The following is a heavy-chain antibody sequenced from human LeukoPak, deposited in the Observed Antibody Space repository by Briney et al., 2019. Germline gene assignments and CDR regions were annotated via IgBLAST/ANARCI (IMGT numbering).Heavy chain of an antibody. D-gene: IGHD3-9*01. V-gene: IGHV4-4*07. Sequence: SETLSLTCTVSGGSISSYYWSWIRQPAGKGLEWIGRIDTSGNTNYKPSLKSRVTMSVDTSKNQFSLKLNSVTAADTAVYYCARDTDYDALNGFSSNWYFDLWGRGTLVTVSS. CDR3: ARDTDYDALNGFSSNWYFDL. J-gene: IGHJ2*01. CDR1: GGSISSYY. CDR2: IDTSGNT.